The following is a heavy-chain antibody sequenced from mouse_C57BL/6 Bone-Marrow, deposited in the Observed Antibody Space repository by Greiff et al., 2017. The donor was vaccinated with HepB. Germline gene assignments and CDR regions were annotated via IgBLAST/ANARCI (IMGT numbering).Heavy chain of an antibody. CDR3: ARNSQLRLGAMDY. Sequence: VQGVESGPGLVAPSQSLSITCTVSGFSLTSYAISWVRQPPGKGLEWLGVIWTGGGTNYNSALKSRLSISKDNSKSQVFLKMNSLQTDDTARYYCARNSQLRLGAMDYWGQGTSVTVSS. V-gene: IGHV2-9-1*01. D-gene: IGHD3-2*02. CDR1: GFSLTSYA. J-gene: IGHJ4*01. CDR2: IWTGGGT.